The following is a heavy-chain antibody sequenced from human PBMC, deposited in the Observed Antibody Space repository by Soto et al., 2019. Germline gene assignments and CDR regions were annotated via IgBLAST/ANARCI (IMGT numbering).Heavy chain of an antibody. CDR3: ARLYYLDSGSHGDY. J-gene: IGHJ4*02. D-gene: IGHD3-10*01. V-gene: IGHV5-51*01. Sequence: PGESLKISCKGSGYSFSIYWIGWVRQMPGKGLEWMGIIYPGDSDTRYSPSFQGQVTISADKSISTAYLQWSSLKASDTAIYYCARLYYLDSGSHGDYWGQGALVTVSS. CDR2: IYPGDSDT. CDR1: GYSFSIYW.